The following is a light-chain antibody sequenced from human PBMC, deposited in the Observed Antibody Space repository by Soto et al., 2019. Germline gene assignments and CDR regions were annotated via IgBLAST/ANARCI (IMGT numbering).Light chain of an antibody. V-gene: IGKV1-5*01. J-gene: IGKJ1*01. CDR2: GAS. CDR1: QSIINW. Sequence: DVQMTQSPSTPSASVGGRVTITCRASQSIINWLAWYQQKPGKAPKLLIYGASSLESGVPSRFSGSGSGTEFTLTITNLQPDDFATYYCQQYDSFSGTFGQGTKVDIK. CDR3: QQYDSFSGT.